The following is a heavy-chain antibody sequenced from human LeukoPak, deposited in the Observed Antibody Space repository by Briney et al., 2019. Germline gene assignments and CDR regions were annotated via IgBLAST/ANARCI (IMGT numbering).Heavy chain of an antibody. CDR3: ARVRTWYYFDY. CDR1: GFTFSTYE. CDR2: ISSSGSTI. V-gene: IGHV3-48*03. Sequence: GGSLRLSCAASGFTFSTYEMNWVRQAPGKGLEWVSYISSSGSTIYYADSVKGRFTISRDNAKNSLYLQMNSLRAEDTAVYYCARVRTWYYFDYWGQGTLVTVSS. J-gene: IGHJ4*02. D-gene: IGHD3/OR15-3a*01.